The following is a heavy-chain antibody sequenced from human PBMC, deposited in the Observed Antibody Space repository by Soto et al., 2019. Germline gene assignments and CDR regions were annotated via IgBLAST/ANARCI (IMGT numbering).Heavy chain of an antibody. CDR3: ARMASSGSLNWFDP. D-gene: IGHD3-10*01. Sequence: VASVKVSCKASGYTFTTYDISWVRQATGQGLEWMGWMNPGSGNTGYAHKFQGRVTMTRNLSISTAYMELSRLGSDDTAIYYCARMASSGSLNWFDPWGQGTLVTVSS. CDR2: MNPGSGNT. V-gene: IGHV1-8*01. J-gene: IGHJ5*02. CDR1: GYTFTTYD.